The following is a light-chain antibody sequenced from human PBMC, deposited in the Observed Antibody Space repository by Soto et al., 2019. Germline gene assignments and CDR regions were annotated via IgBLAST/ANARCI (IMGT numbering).Light chain of an antibody. CDR1: QSISSY. Sequence: DIQMTQSPSSLSASVGDRVTITCRASQSISSYLNWYQQKPGKAPKLLIYAASSLQSGVPSRFSGSGSGTDFILTISSLQPEDFATYYCQQSDSTPITFGQGTRLEIK. J-gene: IGKJ5*01. CDR3: QQSDSTPIT. V-gene: IGKV1-39*01. CDR2: AAS.